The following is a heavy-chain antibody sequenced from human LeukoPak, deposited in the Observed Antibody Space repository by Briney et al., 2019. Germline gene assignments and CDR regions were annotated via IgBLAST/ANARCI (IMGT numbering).Heavy chain of an antibody. Sequence: PSETLSLTCTVSGGSVSSGSYYWSWIRQPPGKGLEWIGYIYYSGSTNYNPSLKSRVTISVDTSKNQFSLKLSSVTAADTAVYYCARGPPILNIVLMVYAPYCFDYWGQGTLVTVSS. V-gene: IGHV4-61*01. D-gene: IGHD2-8*01. J-gene: IGHJ4*02. CDR3: ARGPPILNIVLMVYAPYCFDY. CDR2: IYYSGST. CDR1: GGSVSSGSYY.